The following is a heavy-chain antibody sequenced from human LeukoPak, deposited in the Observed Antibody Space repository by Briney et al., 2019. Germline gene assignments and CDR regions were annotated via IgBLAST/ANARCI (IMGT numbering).Heavy chain of an antibody. D-gene: IGHD3-16*01. V-gene: IGHV3-21*01. CDR1: GFTFNNYG. J-gene: IGHJ4*02. CDR3: ARGGYYFDY. Sequence: PGGSLRLSCAASGFTFNNYGMNWVRQAPGKGLEWVSSISSSSSYIYYGDSVKGRFTISRDNAKNSLYLQMNSLRAEDTAVYYCARGGYYFDYWGQGTLVTVSS. CDR2: ISSSSSYI.